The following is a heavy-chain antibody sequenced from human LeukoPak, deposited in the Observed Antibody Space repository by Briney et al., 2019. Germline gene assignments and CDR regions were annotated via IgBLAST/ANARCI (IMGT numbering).Heavy chain of an antibody. CDR3: AKDLQYCNGGTCFPDY. CDR2: ILHDGSDE. CDR1: GFTFRNFG. J-gene: IGHJ4*02. V-gene: IGHV3-30*18. Sequence: GGSLRLSCAGSGFTFRNFGMHWFRQAPGKGLGWVAAILHDGSDEYYTDSLKGRFTISRDNSKNTLYLQMNSLRPEDTAVYYCAKDLQYCNGGTCFPDYWGQGTLVTVSS. D-gene: IGHD2-15*01.